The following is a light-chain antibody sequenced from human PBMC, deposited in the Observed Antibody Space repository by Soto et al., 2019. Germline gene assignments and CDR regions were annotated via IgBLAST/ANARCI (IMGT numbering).Light chain of an antibody. CDR3: QQYYDWPIT. J-gene: IGKJ5*01. V-gene: IGKV3-15*01. CDR2: AAS. Sequence: EIVLTQSPATLSVSPGERATLFCRASQGISTLLAWYQQKPGQAPRLLIYAASTRDAGIPARFSGSGSGTDFTLTISSLQSEDFAIYYCQQYYDWPITFGQGTRLDIK. CDR1: QGISTL.